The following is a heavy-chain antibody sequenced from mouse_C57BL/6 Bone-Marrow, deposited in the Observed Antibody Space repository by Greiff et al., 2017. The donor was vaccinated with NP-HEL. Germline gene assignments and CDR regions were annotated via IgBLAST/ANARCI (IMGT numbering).Heavy chain of an antibody. CDR1: GFNIKDDY. CDR2: IDPENGDT. V-gene: IGHV14-4*01. CDR3: TTDLLWLRRAWFAY. J-gene: IGHJ3*01. D-gene: IGHD2-2*01. Sequence: VQLQQSGAELVRPGASVKLSCTASGFNIKDDYMHWVKQRPEQGLEWIGWIDPENGDTEYASKFQGKATITADTSSNTAYLQLSSLTSEDTAVYYCTTDLLWLRRAWFAYWGQGTLVTVSA.